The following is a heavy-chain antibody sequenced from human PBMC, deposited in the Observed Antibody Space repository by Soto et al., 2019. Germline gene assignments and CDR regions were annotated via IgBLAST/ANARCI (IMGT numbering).Heavy chain of an antibody. CDR2: ISWNSGSI. V-gene: IGHV3-9*01. J-gene: IGHJ4*02. Sequence: GGSLRLSCAASGFTFDDYAMHWVRQAPGKGLEWVSGISWNSGSIGYADSVKGRFTISRDNAKNSLYLQMNSLRAEDTALYFCSKDLETYCSSTSCYAALDYWGQGTLVTVSS. CDR1: GFTFDDYA. D-gene: IGHD2-2*01. CDR3: SKDLETYCSSTSCYAALDY.